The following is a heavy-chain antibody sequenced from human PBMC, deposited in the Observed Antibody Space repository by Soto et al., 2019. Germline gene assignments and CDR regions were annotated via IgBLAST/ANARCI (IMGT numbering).Heavy chain of an antibody. CDR3: ARHSHYDDSSGVSFDY. CDR1: GGSISSYY. CDR2: IYYSGST. D-gene: IGHD3-22*01. Sequence: QVQLQESGPGLVKPSETLSLTCTVSGGSISSYYWSWIRQPPGKGLEWIGYIYYSGSTNYNPSLNSRVTISVDTSKNPFSLKLSSVTAADTAVYYCARHSHYDDSSGVSFDYWGQGTLVTVSS. J-gene: IGHJ4*02. V-gene: IGHV4-59*08.